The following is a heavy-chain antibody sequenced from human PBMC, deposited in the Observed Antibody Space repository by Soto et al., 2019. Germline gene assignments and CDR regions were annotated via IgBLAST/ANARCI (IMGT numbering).Heavy chain of an antibody. CDR1: GYTFTSYD. Sequence: GASVKVSCKASGYTFTSYDINWVRQATGQGLEWMGWMNPNSGNTGYAQKFQGRVTMTRNTSISTAYMELSSLRSEDTAVYYCARAYQYSSSSYYYGMDVWGQGTTVTVSS. D-gene: IGHD6-6*01. J-gene: IGHJ6*02. CDR3: ARAYQYSSSSYYYGMDV. CDR2: MNPNSGNT. V-gene: IGHV1-8*01.